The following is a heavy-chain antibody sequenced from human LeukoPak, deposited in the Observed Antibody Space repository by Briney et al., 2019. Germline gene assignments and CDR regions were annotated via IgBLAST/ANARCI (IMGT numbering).Heavy chain of an antibody. Sequence: GSLRLSCAASGFTFSSYGMHWVRQAPGKGLEWVAVIWYDGSNKYYADSVKGRFTISRDNSKNTLYLQMNSLRAEDTAVYYCARAPRSGSSYNCFDYWGQGTLVTVSS. CDR2: IWYDGSNK. V-gene: IGHV3-33*01. CDR3: ARAPRSGSSYNCFDY. CDR1: GFTFSSYG. D-gene: IGHD3-10*01. J-gene: IGHJ4*02.